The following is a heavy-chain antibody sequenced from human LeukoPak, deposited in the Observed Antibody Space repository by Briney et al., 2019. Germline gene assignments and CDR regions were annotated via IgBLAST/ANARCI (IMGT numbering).Heavy chain of an antibody. D-gene: IGHD3-3*01. J-gene: IGHJ6*03. CDR1: GGSISSSSYY. CDR3: ARGPPARTYDFWSGYYDYYYMDV. Sequence: PSETLSLTCTVSGGSISSSSYYWGWIRQPPGKGLEWIGSIYYSGSTYYNPSLKRRVTISVDTSKDQFSLKLSSVTAADTAVYYCARGPPARTYDFWSGYYDYYYMDVWGKGTTVTVSS. V-gene: IGHV4-39*07. CDR2: IYYSGST.